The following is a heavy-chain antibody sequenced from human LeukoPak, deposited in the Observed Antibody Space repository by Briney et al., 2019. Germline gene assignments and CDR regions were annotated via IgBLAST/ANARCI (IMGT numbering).Heavy chain of an antibody. D-gene: IGHD3-10*01. CDR1: GFTFSYAY. CDR2: IKSKGDGGTT. Sequence: PGGSLRLSCAASGFTFSYAYMNWVRQAPGKGPEWVGRIKSKGDGGTTDYAAPVKGRCTISRDDSKNMLYLQMNSLTTEDTAVYYCTTVTMVRGINWGQGTLVTVS. J-gene: IGHJ4*02. CDR3: TTVTMVRGIN. V-gene: IGHV3-15*01.